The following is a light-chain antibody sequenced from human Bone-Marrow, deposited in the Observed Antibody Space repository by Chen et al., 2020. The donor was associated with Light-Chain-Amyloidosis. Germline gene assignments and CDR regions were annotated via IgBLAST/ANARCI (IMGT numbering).Light chain of an antibody. CDR2: AAS. CDR3: QQSYSTPLT. CDR1: QSISSY. V-gene: IGKV1-39*01. Sequence: DIQMTQSPSSLSASVGDRVTITCRASQSISSYLNWDQQKPGKAPKLLIYAASSLQSGVPSRFSGSGSGTDFTLTISSLQPEDFATYYCQQSYSTPLTFGGGTKVELK. J-gene: IGKJ4*01.